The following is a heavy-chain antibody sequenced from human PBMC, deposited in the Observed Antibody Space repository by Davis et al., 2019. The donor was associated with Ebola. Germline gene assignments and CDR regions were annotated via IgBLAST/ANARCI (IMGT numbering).Heavy chain of an antibody. CDR1: GFTVSGNY. V-gene: IGHV3-53*01. J-gene: IGHJ4*02. D-gene: IGHD1-26*01. Sequence: GESLKISCAASGFTVSGNYMSWVRQAPGKGLEWVSVIYSGGTTYYADSVKGRFTISRDNSRNTLYLQMNSLRAEDTAVYYCASGPNSGRYFEYWGQGTLVTVSS. CDR2: IYSGGTT. CDR3: ASGPNSGRYFEY.